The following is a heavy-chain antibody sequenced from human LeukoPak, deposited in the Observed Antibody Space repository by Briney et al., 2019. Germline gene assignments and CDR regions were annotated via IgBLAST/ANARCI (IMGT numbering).Heavy chain of an antibody. D-gene: IGHD6-19*01. Sequence: SGTLSLTCTGSGCSISSYYWSWIRQPAGKGLEGVGRIYTSGSTNYNPSLNSRVTISVDTTKNQLSLKLSSVTAAGTALYCCSRDVWLVACTFYGYFQHWGQGTLVTVSS. V-gene: IGHV4-4*07. J-gene: IGHJ1*01. CDR3: SRDVWLVACTFYGYFQH. CDR2: IYTSGST. CDR1: GCSISSYY.